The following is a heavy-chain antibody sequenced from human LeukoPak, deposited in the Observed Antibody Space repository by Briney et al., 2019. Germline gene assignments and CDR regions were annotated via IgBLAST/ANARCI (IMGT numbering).Heavy chain of an antibody. CDR2: ISSSGAGT. CDR3: AKGFRIPDY. J-gene: IGHJ4*02. CDR1: GFTFSSYA. V-gene: IGHV3-23*01. Sequence: GGSLRLSCAASGFTFSSYAMIWVRQAPGKGLEWVSGISSSGAGTYYAASVKGRFTIPRDNSMNTLYLQMNGLRAGDTAVYYCAKGFRIPDYWGQGTLVTVSS.